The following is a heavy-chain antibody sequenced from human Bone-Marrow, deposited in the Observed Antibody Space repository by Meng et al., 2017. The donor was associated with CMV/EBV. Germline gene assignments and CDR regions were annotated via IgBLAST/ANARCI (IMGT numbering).Heavy chain of an antibody. Sequence: GESLKISCTASGFTVSSNYMSWVRQAPGKGLEWVSVIYSGGSTYYADSVKGRFTISRDNSKHTLYLQMNSLRAEDTAVYYCARDEACAHYFVSSCQGTLVTVSS. CDR2: IYSGGST. CDR3: ARDEACAHYFVS. CDR1: GFTVSSNY. V-gene: IGHV3-53*01. J-gene: IGHJ4*02.